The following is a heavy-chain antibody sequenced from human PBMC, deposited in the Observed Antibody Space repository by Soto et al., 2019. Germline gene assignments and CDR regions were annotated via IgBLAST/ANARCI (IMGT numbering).Heavy chain of an antibody. CDR2: IFYIGST. V-gene: IGHV4-39*01. Sequence: SDTLSLTCTVSGSSISSSSYYWGWIRQPPGKGLEWIGNIFYIGSTYYNPSLKSRVTISVDTSKNQFSLKVPSVTAADTAVYFCASRSLLWFGDPANYFDYWGQGTLVTVS. D-gene: IGHD3-10*01. J-gene: IGHJ4*02. CDR3: ASRSLLWFGDPANYFDY. CDR1: GSSISSSSYY.